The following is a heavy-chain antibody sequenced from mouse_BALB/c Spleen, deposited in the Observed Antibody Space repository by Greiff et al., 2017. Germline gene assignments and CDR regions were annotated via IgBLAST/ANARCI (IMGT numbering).Heavy chain of an antibody. D-gene: IGHD6-1*01. Sequence: VQLQESGPELVRPGVPVKISCKGSGYTFTDYAMHWVKQSHAKSLEWIGVISTYYGNTNYNQKFKGKATMTVDKSSSTAYMELARLTSEDSAIYYCARSDSHYAMDYWGQGTSVTVSS. CDR2: ISTYYGNT. CDR3: ARSDSHYAMDY. J-gene: IGHJ4*01. CDR1: GYTFTDYA. V-gene: IGHV1-67*01.